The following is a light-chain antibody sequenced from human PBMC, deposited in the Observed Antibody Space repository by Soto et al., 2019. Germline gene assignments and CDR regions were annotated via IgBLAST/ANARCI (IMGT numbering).Light chain of an antibody. J-gene: IGLJ2*01. CDR1: SSNIGSNY. CDR2: RDN. CDR3: ATWDDRLSGVV. Sequence: QSVLTQPPSASGTPGQRVTIPWSGSSSNIGSNYVYWYQQLPGTAPKLLIYRDNQRPLGVPDRFSGSKSGTSASLAISGLRSEDEADYYCATWDDRLSGVVCGGGTQLTVL. V-gene: IGLV1-47*01.